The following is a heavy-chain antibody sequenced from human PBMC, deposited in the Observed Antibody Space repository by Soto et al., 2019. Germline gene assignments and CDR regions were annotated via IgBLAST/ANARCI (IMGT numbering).Heavy chain of an antibody. Sequence: GGSLRLSCAASGFTFSSYGMHWVRQAPGKGLEWVAVIWYDGSNKYYADSVKGRFTISRDNSKNTLYLQMNSLRAEDTAVYYWARDGTARPLGDSSGVVDYWGQGTLVTVSS. J-gene: IGHJ4*02. CDR1: GFTFSSYG. CDR2: IWYDGSNK. CDR3: ARDGTARPLGDSSGVVDY. V-gene: IGHV3-33*01. D-gene: IGHD4-17*01.